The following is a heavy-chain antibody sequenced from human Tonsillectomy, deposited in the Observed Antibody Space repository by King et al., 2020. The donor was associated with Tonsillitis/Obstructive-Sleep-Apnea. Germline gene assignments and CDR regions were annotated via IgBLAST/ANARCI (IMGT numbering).Heavy chain of an antibody. D-gene: IGHD2-15*01. V-gene: IGHV3-43*02. CDR2: ITGDGIST. CDR3: AKYGQRGGGAVYFDL. J-gene: IGHJ2*01. CDR1: GFTFDDYA. Sequence: VQLVESGGGVVQPGGSLRLSCAASGFTFDDYAMHWVRQAPGKGLEWVSLITGDGISTYYADSVKGRFTISRDNSKNSLYLQMNSLRTEDTALYYCAKYGQRGGGAVYFDLWGRGTLVTVSS.